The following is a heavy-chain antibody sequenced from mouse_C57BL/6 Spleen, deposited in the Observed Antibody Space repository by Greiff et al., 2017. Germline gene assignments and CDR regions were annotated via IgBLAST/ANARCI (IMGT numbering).Heavy chain of an antibody. V-gene: IGHV1-9*01. CDR2: ILPGSGST. Sequence: QVQLKQSGAELMKPGASVKLSCKATGYTFTGYWLEWVKQRPGHGLEWIGEILPGSGSTNYNEKFKGKATFTADTSSNTAYMQLSSLTTEDSAIYYCARFPFTTVVANAMDYWGQGTSVTVSS. CDR3: ARFPFTTVVANAMDY. CDR1: GYTFTGYW. D-gene: IGHD1-1*01. J-gene: IGHJ4*01.